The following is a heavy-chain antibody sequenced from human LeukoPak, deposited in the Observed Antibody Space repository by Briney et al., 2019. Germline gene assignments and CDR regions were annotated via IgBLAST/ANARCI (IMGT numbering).Heavy chain of an antibody. CDR1: GFSLSTSGVG. CDR3: AHRRGHIAAAGTFDY. V-gene: IGHV2-5*02. CDR2: IYWDDDK. D-gene: IGHD6-13*01. J-gene: IGHJ4*02. Sequence: SGPALVNPTQTLTLTCTFSGFSLSTSGVGVGWIRQPPGKALEWLALIYWDDDKRYSPSLKSRLTITKDTSKNQVVLTMTNMDPVDTATYYCAHRRGHIAAAGTFDYWGQGTLVTVSS.